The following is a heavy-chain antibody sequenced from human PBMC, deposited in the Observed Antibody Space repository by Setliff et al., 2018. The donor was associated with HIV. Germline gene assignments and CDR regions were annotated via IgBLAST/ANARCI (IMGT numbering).Heavy chain of an antibody. CDR1: GYTFTSYY. J-gene: IGHJ4*02. Sequence: ASVKVSCKASGYTFTSYYIHWVRQAPGQGLEWMGIINPSGGSTNYAQKFQDRVTMTRDTSTTTVYMDLRSLRSEDTAVYYCATDSNFGGIVTPWDYWGQGTQGTVSS. CDR3: ATDSNFGGIVTPWDY. V-gene: IGHV1-46*01. CDR2: INPSGGST. D-gene: IGHD1-26*01.